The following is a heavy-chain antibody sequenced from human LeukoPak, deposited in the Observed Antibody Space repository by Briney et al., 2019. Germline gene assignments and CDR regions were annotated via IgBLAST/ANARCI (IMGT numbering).Heavy chain of an antibody. CDR1: GGSVSSYY. CDR3: ARHVEQWLTPFDY. V-gene: IGHV4-59*08. D-gene: IGHD6-19*01. J-gene: IGHJ4*02. Sequence: SETLSLTCTVSGGSVSSYYWSWIRQSPEKGLEWIGYIYYSGRTNYNPSLKSRVTISVDTSKNQFSLKLSSVTAADTAVYYCARHVEQWLTPFDYWGQGTPVTVSS. CDR2: IYYSGRT.